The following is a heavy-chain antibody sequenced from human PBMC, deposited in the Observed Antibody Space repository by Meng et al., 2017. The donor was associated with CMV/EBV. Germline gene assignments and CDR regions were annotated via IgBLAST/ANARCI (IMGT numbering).Heavy chain of an antibody. CDR2: ISGSGGST. CDR1: GFTFSSYA. CDR3: AKVGERRGYSGFHDY. J-gene: IGHJ4*02. Sequence: GESLKISCAASGFTFSSYAMSWVRQAPGKGLEWVSAISGSGGSTYYADSVKGRSTISRDNSKNTLYLQMNSLRAEDTAVYYCAKVGERRGYSGFHDYWGQGTLVTVSS. V-gene: IGHV3-23*01. D-gene: IGHD5-12*01.